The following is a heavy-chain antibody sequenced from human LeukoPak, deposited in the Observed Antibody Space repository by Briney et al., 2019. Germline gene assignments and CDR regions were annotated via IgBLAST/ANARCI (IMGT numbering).Heavy chain of an antibody. CDR2: ISSSSSTI. D-gene: IGHD3-22*01. J-gene: IGHJ4*02. CDR1: GFTFSSYS. Sequence: GGSLRLSCAASGFTFSSYSMNWVRQAPGKGLEWVSYISSSSSTIYYADSVKGRFTISRDNAKNSLYLQMNSLRAEDTAVYYCARPRDGYYYDSSGYCWWGQGTLVTVSS. CDR3: ARPRDGYYYDSSGYCW. V-gene: IGHV3-48*01.